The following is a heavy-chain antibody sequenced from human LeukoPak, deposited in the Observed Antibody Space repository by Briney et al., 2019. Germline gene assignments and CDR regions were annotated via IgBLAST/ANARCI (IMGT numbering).Heavy chain of an antibody. Sequence: ASVKVSCKASGGTFSSYAISWVRQAPGQGLEWMGGIIPIFGTANYAQKFQGRVTITADKSTSTAYMELSSLRSEDTAVYYCARDRDVGDDAFDIWGQGTMVTVSS. V-gene: IGHV1-69*06. CDR3: ARDRDVGDDAFDI. J-gene: IGHJ3*02. CDR2: IIPIFGTA. CDR1: GGTFSSYA. D-gene: IGHD2-21*01.